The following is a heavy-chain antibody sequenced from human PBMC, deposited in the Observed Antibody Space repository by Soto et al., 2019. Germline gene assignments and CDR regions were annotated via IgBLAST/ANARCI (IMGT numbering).Heavy chain of an antibody. CDR1: GGTFSSYA. D-gene: IGHD1-7*01. V-gene: IGHV1-69*13. CDR3: AGPPELTRIYYYYGMDG. CDR2: IIPIFGTA. J-gene: IGHJ6*02. Sequence: SVKVSCKASGGTFSSYAISWVRQAPGQGLEWMGGIIPIFGTANYAQKFQGRVTITADESTSTAYMELSSLRSEDTAVYYCAGPPELTRIYYYYGMDGWGQGTTVTFSS.